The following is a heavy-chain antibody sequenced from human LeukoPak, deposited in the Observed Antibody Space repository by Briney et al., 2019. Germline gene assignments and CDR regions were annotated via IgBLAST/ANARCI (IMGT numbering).Heavy chain of an antibody. V-gene: IGHV1-24*01. Sequence: ASVKVSCKVSGYTLTELSMHWVRQAPGKGLEWMGGFDPEDGETVYAQKFQGRVTMTEDISTDTAYMELSSLRSEDTAVYYCAIAPRAASVAVALPDYYYYGMDVWGQGTTVTVSS. D-gene: IGHD6-19*01. J-gene: IGHJ6*02. CDR3: AIAPRAASVAVALPDYYYYGMDV. CDR2: FDPEDGET. CDR1: GYTLTELS.